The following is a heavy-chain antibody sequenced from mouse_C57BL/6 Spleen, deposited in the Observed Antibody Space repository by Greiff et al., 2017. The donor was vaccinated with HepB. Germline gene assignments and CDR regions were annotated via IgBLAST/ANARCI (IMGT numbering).Heavy chain of an antibody. J-gene: IGHJ2*01. V-gene: IGHV5-17*01. CDR1: GFTFSDYG. Sequence: VQLKESGGGLVKPGGSLKLSCAASGFTFSDYGMHWVRQAPETGLEWVAYISSGSSTIYYADTVKGRFTISRDNAKNTLFLQMTSLRSEDTAMYYCARTGSVYYFDYWGQGTTLTVSS. CDR2: ISSGSSTI. CDR3: ARTGSVYYFDY. D-gene: IGHD1-1*01.